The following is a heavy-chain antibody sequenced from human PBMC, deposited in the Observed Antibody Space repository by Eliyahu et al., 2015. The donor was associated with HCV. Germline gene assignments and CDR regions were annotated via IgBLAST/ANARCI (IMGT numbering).Heavy chain of an antibody. CDR2: IYPADSDT. V-gene: IGHV5-51*01. CDR1: GXSFTTYW. CDR3: ARHGGGRYSDYPADY. J-gene: IGHJ4*02. D-gene: IGHD5-12*01. Sequence: EVQLVQSGAEVKKPGESLKIXCKGSGXSFTTYWTGWVRQMPGKGLEWRGVIYPADSDTRYSXSFQGQVTISADKSISTAYLQWKSLKASDTAMYYCARHGGGRYSDYPADYWGQGTLVTVSS.